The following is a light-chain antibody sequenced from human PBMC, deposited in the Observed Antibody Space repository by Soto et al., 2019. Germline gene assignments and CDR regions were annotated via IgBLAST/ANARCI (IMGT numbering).Light chain of an antibody. V-gene: IGLV2-14*01. Sequence: QSALTQPASVSGSPGQSITISCTGTSSDVGGYNYVSWYQQHPGKAPKIMIYDVTSRPSGVSNRFSGSKSGNTASLTISGLQAEDEADYYCSAYTSITILVFGTGTKLTVL. CDR3: SAYTSITILV. J-gene: IGLJ1*01. CDR2: DVT. CDR1: SSDVGGYNY.